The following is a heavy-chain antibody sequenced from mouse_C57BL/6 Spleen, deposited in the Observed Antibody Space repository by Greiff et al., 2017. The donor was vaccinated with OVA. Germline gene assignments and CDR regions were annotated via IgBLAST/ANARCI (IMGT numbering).Heavy chain of an antibody. J-gene: IGHJ2*01. V-gene: IGHV5-6*01. CDR2: ISSGGSYT. CDR1: GFTFSSYG. D-gene: IGHD2-5*01. Sequence: EVQGVESGGDLVKPGGSLKLSCAASGFTFSSYGMSWVRQTPDKRLEWVATISSGGSYTYYPDSVKGRFTISRDNAKNTLYLQMSSLKSEDTAMYYCARDSNYFDYWGQGTTLTVSS. CDR3: ARDSNYFDY.